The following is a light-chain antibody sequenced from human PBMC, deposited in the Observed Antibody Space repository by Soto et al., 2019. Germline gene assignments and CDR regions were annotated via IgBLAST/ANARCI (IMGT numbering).Light chain of an antibody. CDR2: GNT. J-gene: IGLJ1*01. CDR3: QSYENSRTGFYA. Sequence: QSVLTQPPSVSGAPGQRVTISCTGSSSDIGAGFDVHWYQHLPGTAPKLLIYGNTNRPSGVPGRFSGSKSGTSASLVITGLQAEDEADYYCQSYENSRTGFYAFGTGTKLTVL. V-gene: IGLV1-40*01. CDR1: SSDIGAGFD.